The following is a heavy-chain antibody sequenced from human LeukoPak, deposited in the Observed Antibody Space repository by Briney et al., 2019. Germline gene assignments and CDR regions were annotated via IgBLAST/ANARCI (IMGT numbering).Heavy chain of an antibody. CDR2: IRYDGSNK. D-gene: IGHD6-19*01. CDR1: GFTFSSYG. V-gene: IGHV3-30*02. Sequence: GGSLRLSCAASGFTFSSYGMHWVRQAPGKGLEWVAFIRYDGSNKYYADSVKGRFTISRDNSKNTLYLQMNSLRAEDTAVYYCARGVQWLVPVYFDYWGQGTLVTVSS. J-gene: IGHJ4*02. CDR3: ARGVQWLVPVYFDY.